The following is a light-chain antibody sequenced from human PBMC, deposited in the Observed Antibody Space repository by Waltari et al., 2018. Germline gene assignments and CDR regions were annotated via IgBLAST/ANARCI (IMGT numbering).Light chain of an antibody. Sequence: DIQMTQSPSSLSASVGDPVTITCRASQNIRTYLNWYQQKTAKAPKLLIYGASTLQRGVPSRFRGSASGTEFTLTVTNLQPDDFATYFCQQSFSSPWTFGQGTTVNI. CDR2: GAS. V-gene: IGKV1-39*01. CDR1: QNIRTY. J-gene: IGKJ1*01. CDR3: QQSFSSPWT.